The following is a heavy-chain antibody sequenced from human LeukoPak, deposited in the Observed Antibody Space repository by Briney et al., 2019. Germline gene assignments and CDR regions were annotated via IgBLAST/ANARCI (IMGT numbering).Heavy chain of an antibody. D-gene: IGHD3-3*01. CDR2: ISGSGGST. Sequence: GGSLRLSCAASGFTFSSYAMSWVRQAPGKGLEWVSAISGSGGSTYYADSVKGRFTISRDNSKNTLYLQMNSLRAEDTAVYYCAKEIGFGVVIIGDYFDYWGQGTLVTVSS. V-gene: IGHV3-23*01. CDR1: GFTFSSYA. CDR3: AKEIGFGVVIIGDYFDY. J-gene: IGHJ4*02.